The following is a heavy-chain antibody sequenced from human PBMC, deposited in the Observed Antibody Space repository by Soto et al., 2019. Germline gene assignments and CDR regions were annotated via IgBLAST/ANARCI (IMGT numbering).Heavy chain of an antibody. CDR2: IRSKAYGGTT. Sequence: GGSLRLSCTASGFTFGDYAMSWFRQAPGKGLEWVGFIRSKAYGGTTEYAASVKGRFTISRDDSKSIAYLQMNSLKTEDTAVYYCTRVQASFSSGRRAFDIWGQGTMVTVSS. J-gene: IGHJ3*02. D-gene: IGHD6-19*01. CDR3: TRVQASFSSGRRAFDI. V-gene: IGHV3-49*03. CDR1: GFTFGDYA.